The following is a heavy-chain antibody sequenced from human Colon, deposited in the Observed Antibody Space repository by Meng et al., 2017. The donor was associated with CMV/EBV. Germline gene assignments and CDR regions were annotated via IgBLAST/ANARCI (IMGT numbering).Heavy chain of an antibody. J-gene: IGHJ5*02. D-gene: IGHD2-2*01. Sequence: SVGSVTNYDAFWGCFRHAPGHGWEWIGYIHYSGTTNSNPSLKSRVTMSIETSKNLFSLTLFSVTAADTAVYYCARDVMLPAPFFDPWGQGTLVTVSS. CDR3: ARDVMLPAPFFDP. CDR1: VGSVTNYDAF. CDR2: IHYSGTT. V-gene: IGHV4-61*08.